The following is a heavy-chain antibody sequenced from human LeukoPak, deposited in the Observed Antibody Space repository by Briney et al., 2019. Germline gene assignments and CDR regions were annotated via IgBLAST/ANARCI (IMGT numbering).Heavy chain of an antibody. CDR1: GYTFTSYD. V-gene: IGHV1-8*03. D-gene: IGHD6-6*01. J-gene: IGHJ4*02. CDR2: MNPNSGNT. Sequence: ASVKVSCKASGYTFTSYDINWVRQATGQGLEWMGWMNPNSGNTGYAQKFQGRVTITRNTSISTAYMELSSLRSEDTAVYYCARVLAARLGGAYYFDYWVQRTLVTVSS. CDR3: ARVLAARLGGAYYFDY.